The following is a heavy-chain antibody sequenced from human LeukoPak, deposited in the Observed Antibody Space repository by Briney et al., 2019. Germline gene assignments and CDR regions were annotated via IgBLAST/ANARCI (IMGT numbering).Heavy chain of an antibody. CDR1: GFTFNDYA. Sequence: AGGSLRLSCAASGFTFNDYAMTWVRQAPGKGLEWVATVTGSGGSIHYADSVKGRFTISRDNSRNTLYLQMNSLRAEDTAVYYCARGGWELSYWGQGTLVTVSS. CDR2: VTGSGGSI. D-gene: IGHD1-26*01. V-gene: IGHV3-23*01. J-gene: IGHJ4*02. CDR3: ARGGWELSY.